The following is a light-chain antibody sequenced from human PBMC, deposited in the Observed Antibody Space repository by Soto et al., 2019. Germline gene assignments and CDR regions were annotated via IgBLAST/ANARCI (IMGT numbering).Light chain of an antibody. CDR2: GAS. Sequence: EIVMKQSPATLSVSPGERAPLPSRATESVSNNLAWYQQKPRQAPRLLIYGASTRAPGIPARFSGSWSGTECTLTISGLQSEDGAVYYCQQYNNWPGTFGRGTKVDI. CDR1: ESVSNN. V-gene: IGKV3-15*01. J-gene: IGKJ1*01. CDR3: QQYNNWPGT.